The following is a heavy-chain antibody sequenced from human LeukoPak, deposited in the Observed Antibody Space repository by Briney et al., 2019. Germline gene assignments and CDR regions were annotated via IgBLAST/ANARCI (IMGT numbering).Heavy chain of an antibody. CDR2: ISYDGSNE. V-gene: IGHV3-30-3*01. Sequence: HSGGSLRLSCAASGFTFSGYAMHWVRQAPGKGLEWVAVISYDGSNEYYADSVKGRFTISRDNSKNTLYLQMNSLRVEDTAQYYCATKKEGSRTLDYWGQGTLVTVSS. D-gene: IGHD2-15*01. CDR3: ATKKEGSRTLDY. CDR1: GFTFSGYA. J-gene: IGHJ4*02.